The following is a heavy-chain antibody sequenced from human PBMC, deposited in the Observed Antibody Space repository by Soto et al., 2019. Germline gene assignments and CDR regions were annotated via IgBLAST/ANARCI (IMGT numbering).Heavy chain of an antibody. J-gene: IGHJ4*02. D-gene: IGHD4-17*01. V-gene: IGHV4-4*02. CDR3: ARAQLDYGDYLLDY. Sequence: PSETLSLTCAVSSGSISSSNWWSWVRQPPGKGLEWIGEIYHSGSTNYNPSLKSRVTISVDKSKNQFSLKLSSVTAADTAVYYCARAQLDYGDYLLDYWGQGTLVTVSS. CDR2: IYHSGST. CDR1: SGSISSSNW.